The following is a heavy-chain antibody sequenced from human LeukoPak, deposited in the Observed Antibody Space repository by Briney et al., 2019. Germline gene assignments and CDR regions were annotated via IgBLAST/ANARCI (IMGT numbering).Heavy chain of an antibody. CDR1: GFTVSSNY. CDR3: AREQMTTMTTDD. V-gene: IGHV3-66*01. Sequence: PGGSLRLSCAASGFTVSSNYMSWVRQAPGKGLGWVSVLYSGGSTYYADSVKGRFTISRDNSKNTLYFQMNSLRVEDTAVYYCAREQMTTMTTDDWGLGTLVTVSS. J-gene: IGHJ4*02. CDR2: LYSGGST. D-gene: IGHD4-17*01.